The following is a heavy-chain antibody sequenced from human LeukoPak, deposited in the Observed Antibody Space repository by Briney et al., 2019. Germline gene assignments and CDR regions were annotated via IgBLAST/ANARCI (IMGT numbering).Heavy chain of an antibody. Sequence: SETLSLTCTVSGGSFSTYYWSWIRQPAGKGLEWIGRIYTSGNTHYNPSLKSRVTMSVDTSQNQFSLNLSSVTAADTAVYYCARFITIPGVAFVIWGQGTMVTVSS. CDR3: ARFITIPGVAFVI. J-gene: IGHJ3*02. V-gene: IGHV4-4*07. CDR2: IYTSGNT. D-gene: IGHD3-10*01. CDR1: GGSFSTYY.